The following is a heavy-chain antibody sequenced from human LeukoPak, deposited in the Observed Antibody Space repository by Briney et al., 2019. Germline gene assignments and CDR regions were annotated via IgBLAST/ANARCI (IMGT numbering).Heavy chain of an antibody. CDR1: GDRLANNW. CDR2: IYPGNSDT. V-gene: IGHV5-51*01. Sequence: GESLKISCKISGDRLANNWIGWVRQVPGKGLEWMGLIYPGNSDTRYSPLFQGQVTLSVDRSISTAYLHWSGLKASDTAIYYCARFALTSSLDYWGQGTLVTVSS. D-gene: IGHD6-13*01. J-gene: IGHJ4*02. CDR3: ARFALTSSLDY.